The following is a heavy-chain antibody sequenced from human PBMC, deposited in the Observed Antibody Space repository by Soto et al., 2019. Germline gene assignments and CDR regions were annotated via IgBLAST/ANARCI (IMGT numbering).Heavy chain of an antibody. CDR1: SGSISSSNW. V-gene: IGHV4-4*02. J-gene: IGHJ4*02. D-gene: IGHD2-15*01. CDR2: IYHSGST. CDR3: ARCPEDPDTGDVRSGSCYSRFDD. Sequence: PXETLSLTCAVSSGSISSSNWWSWVRQPPGKGLEWIGEIYHSGSTNYNPSLKSRVTISVDKSKNQFSLKLSSVTAADTAVYYCARCPEDPDTGDVRSGSCYSRFDDWGPGTRVNVSS.